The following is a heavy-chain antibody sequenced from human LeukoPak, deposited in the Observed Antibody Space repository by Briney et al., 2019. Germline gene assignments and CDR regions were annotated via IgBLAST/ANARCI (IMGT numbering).Heavy chain of an antibody. J-gene: IGHJ4*02. Sequence: TTSETLSLTCSVSGASISPYYWVWLRQPPGKGLEWIGYVFYNGRTSYNPSLKSRVTISADTSKNQFSLKMNSVTAADTAVYYCASGNYYQDYWGQGTVVTVSP. CDR3: ASGNYYQDY. V-gene: IGHV4-59*08. CDR2: VFYNGRT. D-gene: IGHD1-26*01. CDR1: GASISPYY.